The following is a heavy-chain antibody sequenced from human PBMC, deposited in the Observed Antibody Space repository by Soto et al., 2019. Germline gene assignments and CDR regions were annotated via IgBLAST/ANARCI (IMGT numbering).Heavy chain of an antibody. CDR1: GYTFTSYG. Sequence: GASVKVSCKASGYTFTSYGISWVRQAPGQGLEWMGWISAYNGNTNYAQKLQGRVTMTTDTSTSTAYMELRSLRSDDTAVYYCARVGYCSSTSCSRYYYYYHYMDVWGKGTTVTAP. CDR3: ARVGYCSSTSCSRYYYYYHYMDV. V-gene: IGHV1-18*01. CDR2: ISAYNGNT. D-gene: IGHD2-2*01. J-gene: IGHJ6*03.